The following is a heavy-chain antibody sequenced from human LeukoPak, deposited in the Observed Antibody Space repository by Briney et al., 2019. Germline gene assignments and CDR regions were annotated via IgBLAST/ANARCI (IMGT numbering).Heavy chain of an antibody. CDR2: ISYDGSNK. J-gene: IGHJ4*02. CDR1: GFTFCSYA. Sequence: GGSLRLSCAASGFTFCSYAMQWVPQAPGKGLEWVAVISYDGSNKYYAHSVKGRFTISRDNSKNTLDLQMNSLRAEDTAVYYCAREDMNYWGQGTLVTVPS. V-gene: IGHV3-30-3*01. CDR3: AREDMNY. D-gene: IGHD2-15*01.